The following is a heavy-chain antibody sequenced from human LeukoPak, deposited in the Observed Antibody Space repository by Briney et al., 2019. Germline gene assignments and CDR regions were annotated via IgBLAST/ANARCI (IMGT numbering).Heavy chain of an antibody. D-gene: IGHD5-18*01. J-gene: IGHJ4*02. CDR2: IYYSGST. CDR1: GGSISSSSYY. CDR3: ARDLRGYSYV. V-gene: IGHV4-39*07. Sequence: SETLSLTCTVSGGSISSSSYYWGWIRQPPGKGLEWIGSIYYSGSTYYNPSLKSRVTISVDTSKNQFSLKLSSVTAADTAVYYCARDLRGYSYVWGQGTLVTVSS.